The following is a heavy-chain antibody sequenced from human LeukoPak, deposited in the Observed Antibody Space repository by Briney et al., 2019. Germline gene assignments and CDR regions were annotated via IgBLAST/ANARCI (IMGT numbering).Heavy chain of an antibody. J-gene: IGHJ3*02. D-gene: IGHD3-22*01. CDR3: ARHDYLYYYDSSAPLSSAFDI. CDR1: GGSISSYY. CDR2: IYYSGST. V-gene: IGHV4-59*08. Sequence: SETLSLTCTVSGGSISSYYWSWIRQPPGKGLEWIGYIYYSGSTNYNPSLKSRVTISVDTSKNQFSLKLSSVTAADTAVYYCARHDYLYYYDSSAPLSSAFDIWGQGTMVTVSS.